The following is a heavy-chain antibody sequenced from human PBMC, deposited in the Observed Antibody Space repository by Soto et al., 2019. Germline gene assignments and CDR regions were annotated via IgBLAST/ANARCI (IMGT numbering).Heavy chain of an antibody. Sequence: GGSLRLSCAASGFTFSSYAMSWVRQAPGKGLEWVSAISGSGGSTHYADSVKGRFTISRDNSKNTLYLQMNSLRAEGTAVYYCAKVQDGYNLPSYDYWGQGTLVTVSS. CDR1: GFTFSSYA. J-gene: IGHJ4*02. V-gene: IGHV3-23*01. CDR3: AKVQDGYNLPSYDY. CDR2: ISGSGGST. D-gene: IGHD5-12*01.